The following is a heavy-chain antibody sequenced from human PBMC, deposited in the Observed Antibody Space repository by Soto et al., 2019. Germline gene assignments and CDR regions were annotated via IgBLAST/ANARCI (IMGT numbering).Heavy chain of an antibody. J-gene: IGHJ4*02. CDR3: ARGVGSGSSPIDY. V-gene: IGHV4-34*01. D-gene: IGHD3-10*01. Sequence: QVQLQQWGAGLLKPSETLSLTCAVYGGSFSGYYWSWIHQPPGKGLEWIGEINHSGSTNYNPSLKSRVTISVDTSKNQFSLKLSSVTAADTAVYYCARGVGSGSSPIDYWGQGTLVTVSS. CDR1: GGSFSGYY. CDR2: INHSGST.